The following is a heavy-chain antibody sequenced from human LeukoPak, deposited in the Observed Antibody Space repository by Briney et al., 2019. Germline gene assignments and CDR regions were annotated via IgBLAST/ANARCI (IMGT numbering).Heavy chain of an antibody. CDR1: GFTFSSYS. CDR2: ISTSSSYI. Sequence: GGSLRLSCAASGFTFSSYSMNWVRQAPGKGLEWVSSISTSSSYIYYADSVKGRFTISRHSAKNSLYLQMNSLRAEDTAVYFCVRDQWLAYNYYMDVWGKGTTVTVSS. J-gene: IGHJ6*03. D-gene: IGHD6-19*01. V-gene: IGHV3-21*01. CDR3: VRDQWLAYNYYMDV.